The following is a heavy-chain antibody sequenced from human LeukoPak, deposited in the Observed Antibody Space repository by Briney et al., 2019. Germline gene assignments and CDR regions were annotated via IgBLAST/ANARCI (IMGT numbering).Heavy chain of an antibody. CDR1: GGSISSSSYY. CDR3: ARLDCSSTSCYRIYYYYMDV. D-gene: IGHD2-2*02. Sequence: SETLSLTCTVSGGSISSSSYYWGWIRQPPGKGLEWIGSIYYSGSTYYNPSLKSRVTISVDTSKNQFSLKLSSVTAADTAVYYCARLDCSSTSCYRIYYYYMDVWGKGTTVTVSS. CDR2: IYYSGST. J-gene: IGHJ6*03. V-gene: IGHV4-39*01.